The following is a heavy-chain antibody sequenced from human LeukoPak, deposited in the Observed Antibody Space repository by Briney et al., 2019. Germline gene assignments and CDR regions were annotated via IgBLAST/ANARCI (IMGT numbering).Heavy chain of an antibody. CDR3: ARDVPPYYYDSSGYYLVNAFDI. Sequence: ASVKVSCKASGYTFTSYGISWVRQAPGQGLEWMGWISAYNGNTNYAQKLQGRVTMTTDTSTSTAYMELRSLRSDDTAVYYCARDVPPYYYDSSGYYLVNAFDIWGQGTMVTVSS. CDR1: GYTFTSYG. J-gene: IGHJ3*02. D-gene: IGHD3-22*01. CDR2: ISAYNGNT. V-gene: IGHV1-18*01.